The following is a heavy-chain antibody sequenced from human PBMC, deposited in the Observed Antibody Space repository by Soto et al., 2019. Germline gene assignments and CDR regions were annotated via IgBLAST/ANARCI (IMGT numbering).Heavy chain of an antibody. Sequence: GGSLRLSCAASVFTSSSYGMHWVRQAPGKGLEWVAVISYDGSNKYYADSVKGRFTISRDNSKNTLYLQMNSLRAEDTAVYYCAKDRGSYGSGSLDYWGQGTLVTVSS. J-gene: IGHJ4*02. CDR2: ISYDGSNK. CDR1: VFTSSSYG. V-gene: IGHV3-30*18. D-gene: IGHD3-10*01. CDR3: AKDRGSYGSGSLDY.